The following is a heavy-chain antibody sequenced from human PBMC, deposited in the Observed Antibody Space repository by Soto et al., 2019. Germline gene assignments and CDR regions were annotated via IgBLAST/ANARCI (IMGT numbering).Heavy chain of an antibody. Sequence: QITLNESGPPVVKPTETLTLPCTFSGFSLTTSGGGVGWVRQSPGKAPEWLALIYWDDDKRYSTSLKSMLTIPQDTSKNPVVLTMANVDPADTATYYCAHRVLRAVFGLVTTTAIYFDFWGQGTPVVVSS. CDR3: AHRVLRAVFGLVTTTAIYFDF. V-gene: IGHV2-5*02. CDR1: GFSLTTSGGG. D-gene: IGHD3-3*01. J-gene: IGHJ4*02. CDR2: IYWDDDK.